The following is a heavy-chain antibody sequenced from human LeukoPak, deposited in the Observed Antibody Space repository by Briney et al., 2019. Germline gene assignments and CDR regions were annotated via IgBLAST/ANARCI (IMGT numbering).Heavy chain of an antibody. CDR3: ARTGPYCSSTSCYTINYYYYYMDV. J-gene: IGHJ6*03. V-gene: IGHV4-4*07. D-gene: IGHD2-2*02. CDR1: GGSISSYY. CDR2: IYTSGST. Sequence: SETLSLTCTVSGGSISSYYWSWIRQPAGKGLEWIGRIYTSGSTNYNPSLKSRVTMSVDTSKNQFSLKLSSVTAADTAVYYCARTGPYCSSTSCYTINYYYYYMDVWGKGTTVTVSS.